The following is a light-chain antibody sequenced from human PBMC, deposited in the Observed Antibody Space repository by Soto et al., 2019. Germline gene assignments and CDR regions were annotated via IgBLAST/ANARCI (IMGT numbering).Light chain of an antibody. V-gene: IGKV1-5*01. CDR3: QQYNSYSGT. CDR2: DAS. CDR1: QTISSW. Sequence: DIQMTQSPSTLSGSVGDRVTITCRASQTISSWLAWYQQKPGKAPKLLIYDASSLESGVPSRFSGSGSGTESTLTISSLQPDDFATYYCQQYNSYSGTFGQGTKVAIK. J-gene: IGKJ1*01.